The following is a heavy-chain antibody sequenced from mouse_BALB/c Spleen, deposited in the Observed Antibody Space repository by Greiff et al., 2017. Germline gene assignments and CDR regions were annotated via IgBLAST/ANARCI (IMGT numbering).Heavy chain of an antibody. CDR2: IYPGDGDT. J-gene: IGHJ3*01. CDR1: GYTFTSYW. V-gene: IGHV1-87*01. CDR3: ARDWDIAY. D-gene: IGHD4-1*01. Sequence: VQLQQSGAELARPGASVKLSCKASGYTFTSYWMQWVKQRPGQGLEWIGAIYPGDGDTRYTQKFKGKATLTADKSSSTAYMQLSSLASEDSAVYYCARDWDIAYWGQGTLVTVSA.